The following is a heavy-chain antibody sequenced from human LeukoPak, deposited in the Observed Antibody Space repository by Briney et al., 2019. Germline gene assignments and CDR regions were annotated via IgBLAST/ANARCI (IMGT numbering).Heavy chain of an antibody. Sequence: GGSLRLSCAASGFTFSSYAMHWVRQAPGKGLEWVAVISYDGSNKYYADSVKGRFTISRDNSKNTLYLQMNSLRAEDTAVYYCAREGLYCSGGSCYFDYWGQGTRVTVSS. D-gene: IGHD2-15*01. CDR3: AREGLYCSGGSCYFDY. CDR1: GFTFSSYA. J-gene: IGHJ4*02. CDR2: ISYDGSNK. V-gene: IGHV3-30-3*01.